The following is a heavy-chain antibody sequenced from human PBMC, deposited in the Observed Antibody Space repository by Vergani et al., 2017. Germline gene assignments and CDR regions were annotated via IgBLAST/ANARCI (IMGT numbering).Heavy chain of an antibody. CDR2: IKSKTDGGTT. CDR3: ARGGSSGWSVSIWFDP. CDR1: GFTFSNAW. J-gene: IGHJ5*02. V-gene: IGHV3-15*01. D-gene: IGHD6-19*01. Sequence: EVQLVESGGGLVKPGGSLRLSCAASGFTFSNAWMSWVRQAPGKGLEWVGRIKSKTDGGTTDYAAPVKGRFTISRDDSKNTLYLQMNSLKTEDTAVYYCARGGSSGWSVSIWFDPGGQGTLVTVSS.